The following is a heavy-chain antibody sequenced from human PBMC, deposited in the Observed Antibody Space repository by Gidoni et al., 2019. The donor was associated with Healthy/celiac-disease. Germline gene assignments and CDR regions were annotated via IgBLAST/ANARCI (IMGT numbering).Heavy chain of an antibody. CDR3: ARDTTPAEGWFDP. Sequence: QVQLQESLPGLVKPSPTLSLTCTVSGGSIPRGSYYWSWIRQPAGKGLEWIGRIYTSGSTNYNPSLKSRVTIAVDKSKNQVSLKLSSVTAADTAVYYCARDTTPAEGWFDPWGQGTLVTVSS. V-gene: IGHV4-61*02. CDR1: GGSIPRGSYY. J-gene: IGHJ5*02. D-gene: IGHD2-2*01. CDR2: IYTSGST.